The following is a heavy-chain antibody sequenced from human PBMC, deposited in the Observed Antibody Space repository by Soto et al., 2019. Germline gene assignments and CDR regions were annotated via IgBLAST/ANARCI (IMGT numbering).Heavy chain of an antibody. J-gene: IGHJ6*02. CDR1: GGTFSSYA. V-gene: IGHV1-69*12. Sequence: QVQLVQSGAEVKKPGSSVKVSCKASGGTFSSYAISWVRQAPGQGLEWMGGIIPIFGTADYAQTFQGRVKITADDSTSPAYMELGSLRSEDTAVYYCASHTGSAPEGRYYYGMDVWGQGTTVTVSS. D-gene: IGHD1-26*01. CDR3: ASHTGSAPEGRYYYGMDV. CDR2: IIPIFGTA.